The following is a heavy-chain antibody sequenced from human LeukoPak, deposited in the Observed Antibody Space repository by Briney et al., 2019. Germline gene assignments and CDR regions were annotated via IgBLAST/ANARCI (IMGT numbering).Heavy chain of an antibody. D-gene: IGHD1-14*01. Sequence: ASVKVSCKTSGYPFTTYEINWVRQAAGQGLEWMGWVHPDTGYPDYAQKFQGRVTMTSDTSISTACMELSSLRSDDTAVYFCARGPRNDPWGQGTLVTVSS. J-gene: IGHJ5*02. V-gene: IGHV1-8*01. CDR1: GYPFTTYE. CDR3: ARGPRNDP. CDR2: VHPDTGYP.